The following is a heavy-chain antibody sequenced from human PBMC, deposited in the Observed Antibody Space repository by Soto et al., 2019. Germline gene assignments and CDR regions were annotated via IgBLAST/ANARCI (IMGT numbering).Heavy chain of an antibody. Sequence: GGSLRLSCAASGFTFSSYAMSWVRQAPGKGLEWVSAISGSGGSTSYAQKFQGRVTMTRDTSTSTVYMELSSLRSEDTAVYYCARDFDSSWPDYWGQGTLVTVSS. J-gene: IGHJ4*02. D-gene: IGHD6-13*01. CDR3: ARDFDSSWPDY. CDR1: GFTFSSYA. CDR2: ISGSGGST. V-gene: IGHV3-23*01.